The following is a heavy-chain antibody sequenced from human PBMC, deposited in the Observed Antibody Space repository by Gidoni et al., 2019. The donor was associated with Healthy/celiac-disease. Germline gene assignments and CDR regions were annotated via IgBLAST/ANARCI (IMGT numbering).Heavy chain of an antibody. CDR1: GYTFTGYY. Sequence: QVQLVQSGAEVKKPGASVKVSCKASGYTFTGYYMHWVRQAPGQGLEWMGWINPNSGGTNYAKKFQGWVTMTRDTSISTAYMELSRLRSDDTAVYYCARADYGDSLDYWGQGTLVTVSS. CDR3: ARADYGDSLDY. D-gene: IGHD4-17*01. CDR2: INPNSGGT. V-gene: IGHV1-2*04. J-gene: IGHJ4*02.